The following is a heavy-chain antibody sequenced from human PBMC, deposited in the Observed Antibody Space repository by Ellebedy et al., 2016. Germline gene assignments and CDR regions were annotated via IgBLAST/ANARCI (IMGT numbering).Heavy chain of an antibody. Sequence: GESLKISCAASGFTFSSYSMNWVRQAPGKGLEWVSYISSSSSSSSTIYYAASVKGRFTISRDNAKKSLYLQMNSLRAEDTAVYYCARTDTADYWGQGTLVTVSS. J-gene: IGHJ4*02. CDR3: ARTDTADY. CDR1: GFTFSSYS. CDR2: ISSSSSSSSTI. D-gene: IGHD5-18*01. V-gene: IGHV3-48*04.